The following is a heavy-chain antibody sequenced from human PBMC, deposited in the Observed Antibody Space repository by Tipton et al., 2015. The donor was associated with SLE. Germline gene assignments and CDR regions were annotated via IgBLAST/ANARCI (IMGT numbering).Heavy chain of an antibody. D-gene: IGHD6-19*01. V-gene: IGHV4-39*07. Sequence: LRLSCTVSGGSISSHYWSWIRQPPGKGLEWIGSIYYSGSTYYNPSLKSRVTISVDTSKNQFSLKLSSVTAADTAVYYCASCIAVADAFDIWGQGTMVTVSS. CDR1: GGSISSHY. J-gene: IGHJ3*02. CDR3: ASCIAVADAFDI. CDR2: IYYSGST.